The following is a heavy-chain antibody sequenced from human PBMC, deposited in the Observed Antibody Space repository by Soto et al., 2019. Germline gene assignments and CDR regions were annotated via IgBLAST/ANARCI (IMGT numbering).Heavy chain of an antibody. CDR2: IYYSGST. CDR1: GGSISSYY. V-gene: IGHV4-59*01. D-gene: IGHD6-6*01. J-gene: IGHJ2*01. Sequence: SETLSLTCTVSGGSISSYYWSWIRQPPGKGLEWIGYIYYSGSTNYNPSLKSRVTISVDTSKNQFSLKLSSVTAADTAVYYCAREATKYSRGHFDLWGRGTLVTVSS. CDR3: AREATKYSRGHFDL.